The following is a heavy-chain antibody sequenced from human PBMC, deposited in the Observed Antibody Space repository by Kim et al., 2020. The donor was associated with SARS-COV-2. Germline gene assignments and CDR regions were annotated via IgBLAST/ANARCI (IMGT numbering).Heavy chain of an antibody. Sequence: ETLSLTCTVSSGYISNSYYYWGWIRQPPGKGLEWIGIFYYSGITYYNPSLQSRATISVDTSMNEFSLSLESVTATDTVLYYCVASSGSYSTDRFDLWG. CDR2: FYYSGIT. J-gene: IGHJ5*02. D-gene: IGHD1-26*01. CDR1: SGYISNSYYY. CDR3: VASSGSYSTDRFDL. V-gene: IGHV4-39*01.